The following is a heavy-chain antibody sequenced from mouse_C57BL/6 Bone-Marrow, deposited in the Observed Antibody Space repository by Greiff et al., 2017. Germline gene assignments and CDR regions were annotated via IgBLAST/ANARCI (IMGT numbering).Heavy chain of an antibody. J-gene: IGHJ3*01. CDR3: FHYSWAY. CDR2: INPNNGGT. V-gene: IGHV1-26*01. Sequence: EVQLQQSGPELVKPGASVKISCKASGYTFTDYYMNWVKQSHGKSLEWIGDINPNNGGTSYNQKFKGKATLTVDKSSSTAYMELRSLTSEDSAVYYCFHYSWAYWGQGTLVTVSA. CDR1: GYTFTDYY. D-gene: IGHD1-2*01.